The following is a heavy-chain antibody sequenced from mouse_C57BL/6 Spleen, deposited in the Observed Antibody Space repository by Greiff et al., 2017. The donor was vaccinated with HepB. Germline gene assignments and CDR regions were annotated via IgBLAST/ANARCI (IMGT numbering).Heavy chain of an antibody. V-gene: IGHV1-64*01. Sequence: QVQLQQPGAELVKPGASVKLSCKASGYTFTSYWMHWVKQRPGQGLEWIGMIHPNSGSTNYNEKFKSKATLTVDKSSSTAYMQLSSLTSEDSAVYYCARMGHITTVVAYYAMDYWGQGTSVTVSS. CDR1: GYTFTSYW. D-gene: IGHD1-1*01. J-gene: IGHJ4*01. CDR2: IHPNSGST. CDR3: ARMGHITTVVAYYAMDY.